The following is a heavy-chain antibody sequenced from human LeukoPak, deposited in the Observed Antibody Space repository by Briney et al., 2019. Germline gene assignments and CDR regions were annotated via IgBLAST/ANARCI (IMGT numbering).Heavy chain of an antibody. CDR2: ISGHNGNT. CDR1: GYTFTSYG. V-gene: IGHV1-18*01. D-gene: IGHD4-11*01. Sequence: ASVKDSCKASGYTFTSYGITWVRQAPGQGPEWMGWISGHNGNTNYAQKLQGRVTMTTDTSTSTAYMELRSLRSDDTAVYYCAVNDYNKNFAYTGQGTLVTVSS. CDR3: AVNDYNKNFAY. J-gene: IGHJ4*02.